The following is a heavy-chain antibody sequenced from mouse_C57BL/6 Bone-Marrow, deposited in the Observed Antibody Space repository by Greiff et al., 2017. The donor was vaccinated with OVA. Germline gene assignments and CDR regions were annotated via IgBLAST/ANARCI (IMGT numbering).Heavy chain of an antibody. CDR1: GYSITSGYY. J-gene: IGHJ3*01. CDR2: ISYDGSN. CDR3: ARGGTTAPFAY. Sequence: ESGPGLVKPSQSLSLTCSVTGYSITSGYYWNWIRQFPGNKLEWMGYISYDGSNNYNPSLKNRISITRDTSKNQFFLKLNSVTTEDTATYYCARGGTTAPFAYWGQGTLVTVSA. D-gene: IGHD1-2*01. V-gene: IGHV3-6*01.